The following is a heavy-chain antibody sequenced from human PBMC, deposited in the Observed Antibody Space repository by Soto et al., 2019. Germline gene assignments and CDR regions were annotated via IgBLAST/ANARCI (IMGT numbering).Heavy chain of an antibody. Sequence: ASVKVSCKASGGTFSSYAISWVRQAPGQGLEWMGGIIPIFGTANYAQKFQGRVTITADESTSTAYMELSSLRSEDTAVYYCASSTLGYCSGGSCYSYYYYYGMDVWGQGTTVTVSS. J-gene: IGHJ6*02. CDR1: GGTFSSYA. CDR3: ASSTLGYCSGGSCYSYYYYYGMDV. V-gene: IGHV1-69*13. D-gene: IGHD2-15*01. CDR2: IIPIFGTA.